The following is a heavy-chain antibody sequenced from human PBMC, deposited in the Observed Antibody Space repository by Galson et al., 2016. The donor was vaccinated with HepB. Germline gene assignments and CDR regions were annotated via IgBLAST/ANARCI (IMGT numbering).Heavy chain of an antibody. CDR1: GFTFSNYW. CDR3: ARDLWRGGRIDY. J-gene: IGHJ4*02. V-gene: IGHV3-74*01. D-gene: IGHD4-23*01. CDR2: ITIDGSTT. Sequence: SLRLSCVASGFTFSNYWMHWVRQAPGKGLVWVSHITIDGSTTTYADSVKGRFTISRDNAKNTLYLQMYSLRAEDTAVYYCARDLWRGGRIDYWGQGTLVTVSS.